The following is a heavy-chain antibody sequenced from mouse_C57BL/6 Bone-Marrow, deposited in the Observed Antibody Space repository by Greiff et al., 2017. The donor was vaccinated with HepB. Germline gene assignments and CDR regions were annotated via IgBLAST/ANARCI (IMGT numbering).Heavy chain of an antibody. CDR2: IYPRSGNT. CDR3: ANYYYGSSYWYFDV. Sequence: VQLQESGAELARPGASVKLSCKASGYTFTSYGISWVKQRTGQGLEWIGEIYPRSGNTYYNEKFKGKATLTADKSSSTAYMELRSLTSEDSAVYVCANYYYGSSYWYFDVWGTGTTVTVSS. J-gene: IGHJ1*03. D-gene: IGHD1-1*01. CDR1: GYTFTSYG. V-gene: IGHV1-81*01.